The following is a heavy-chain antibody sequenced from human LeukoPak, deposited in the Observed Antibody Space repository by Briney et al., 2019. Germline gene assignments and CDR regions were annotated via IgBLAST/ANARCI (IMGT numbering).Heavy chain of an antibody. J-gene: IGHJ4*02. CDR1: GYTFTSYG. V-gene: IGHV1-18*01. CDR2: ISAYNGNT. D-gene: IGHD6-6*01. Sequence: ASVKVSCKASGYTFTSYGISWVRQAPGQGLEWMGWISAYNGNTNYAQKLQGRVTMTTDTSTSTAYMELRSLRSDDTAVYYCARAIALYSSSSAIDYWGQGTLVTVSS. CDR3: ARAIALYSSSSAIDY.